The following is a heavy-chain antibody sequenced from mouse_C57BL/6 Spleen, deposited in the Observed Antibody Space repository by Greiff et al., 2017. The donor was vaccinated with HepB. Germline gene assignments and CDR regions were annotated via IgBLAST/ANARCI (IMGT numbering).Heavy chain of an antibody. V-gene: IGHV14-3*01. CDR2: IDPANGNT. J-gene: IGHJ3*01. D-gene: IGHD2-4*01. CDR3: AAHYDHDRAWFAY. Sequence: EVQLQQSVAELVRPGASVKLSCTASGFNIKNTYMHWVKQRPEQGLEWIGRIDPANGNTKYAPKFQGKATITADTSSNTAYLQLSSLTSEDTAIFYCAAHYDHDRAWFAYWGQGTLVTVSA. CDR1: GFNIKNTY.